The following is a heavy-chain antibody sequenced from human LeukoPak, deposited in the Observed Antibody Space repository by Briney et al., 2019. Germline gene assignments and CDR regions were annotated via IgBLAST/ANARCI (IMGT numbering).Heavy chain of an antibody. Sequence: SQTLSLTCAVSGGSISSGGYSWSWIRQPPGKSLEWIGYIYHSGSTYYNPSLKSRVTISVDRSKNQFSLKLSSVTAADTAVYYCALAVAGPDYYFDYWGQGTLVTVSS. CDR1: GGSISSGGYS. CDR2: IYHSGST. D-gene: IGHD6-19*01. J-gene: IGHJ4*02. V-gene: IGHV4-30-2*01. CDR3: ALAVAGPDYYFDY.